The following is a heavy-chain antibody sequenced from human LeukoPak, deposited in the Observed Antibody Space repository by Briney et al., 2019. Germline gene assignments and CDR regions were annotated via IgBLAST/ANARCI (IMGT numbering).Heavy chain of an antibody. CDR2: IYYSGST. V-gene: IGHV4-59*01. CDR1: GGSISSYY. Sequence: SETLSLTCTVSGGSISSYYWSWIRQPPGKGLEWIGYIYYSGSTNYNPSLKSRVTISVDTSKNQSSLKLSSVTAAGTAVYYCARWGYSSGWCYFDYWGQGTLVTVSS. CDR3: ARWGYSSGWCYFDY. D-gene: IGHD6-19*01. J-gene: IGHJ4*02.